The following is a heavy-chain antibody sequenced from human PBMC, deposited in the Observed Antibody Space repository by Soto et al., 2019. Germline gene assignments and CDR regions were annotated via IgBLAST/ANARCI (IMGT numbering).Heavy chain of an antibody. Sequence: QVQLQESGPGLVKPSQSLSLACIVSGGSIRSDDSYWSWFRQPPGKGLEWIGYIYYTGSTYYNPSLKSRVTISADTSQNQFSLNLNSVTAADTAVYYCARVKYADNSGADYWGQGTLVTVS. CDR1: GGSIRSDDSY. CDR3: ARVKYADNSGADY. J-gene: IGHJ4*02. CDR2: IYYTGST. V-gene: IGHV4-30-4*01. D-gene: IGHD3-22*01.